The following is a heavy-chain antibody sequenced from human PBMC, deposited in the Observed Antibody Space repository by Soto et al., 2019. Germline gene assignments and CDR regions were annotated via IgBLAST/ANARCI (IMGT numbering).Heavy chain of an antibody. CDR2: MYISGTT. J-gene: IGHJ4*02. D-gene: IGHD2-21*01. Sequence: QVHLQESGPGLVKPSETLSLTCTVSGGSISGYFWSWIRQPAGKGLEWIGRMYISGTTNYNPSLKSRVSMSQDTSKNQFSLKLSSVNAAETAIYYCARDISYSGYCDDERCVPGDYWGQGTPVTVSA. V-gene: IGHV4-4*07. CDR3: ARDISYSGYCDDERCVPGDY. CDR1: GGSISGYF.